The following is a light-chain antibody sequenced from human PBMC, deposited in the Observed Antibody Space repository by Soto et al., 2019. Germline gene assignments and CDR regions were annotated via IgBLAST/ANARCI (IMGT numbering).Light chain of an antibody. Sequence: EIVLTQSPATLSLSPGERATLSCRASQSISSSLAWYQQKPGQAPRLLIYDASTRATGFPARFSGSGSGTDFTLIIGSLEPEDFAVYYCQQRSEWPRTFDQGTKVDIK. J-gene: IGKJ1*01. V-gene: IGKV3-11*01. CDR3: QQRSEWPRT. CDR2: DAS. CDR1: QSISSS.